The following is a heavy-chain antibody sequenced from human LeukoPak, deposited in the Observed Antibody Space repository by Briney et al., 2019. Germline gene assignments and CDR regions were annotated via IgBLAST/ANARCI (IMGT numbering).Heavy chain of an antibody. D-gene: IGHD3-16*02. Sequence: PSETLSLTCTVSGGSISSYYWSWIRQPSGKGLEWIGYIYYSGSTNYNPSLKSRVTISVDTSKNQFSLKLSSVTAADTAVYYCARRSYRYYFDYWGQGTLVTVSS. CDR1: GGSISSYY. CDR2: IYYSGST. J-gene: IGHJ4*02. CDR3: ARRSYRYYFDY. V-gene: IGHV4-59*01.